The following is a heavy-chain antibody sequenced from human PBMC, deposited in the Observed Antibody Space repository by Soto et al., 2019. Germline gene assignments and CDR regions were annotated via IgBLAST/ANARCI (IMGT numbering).Heavy chain of an antibody. V-gene: IGHV3-74*01. CDR1: GFSVSNYW. CDR3: AKDRGEEGLKFLEWFGGMDV. CDR2: IKSDGTT. Sequence: PGGALRLSCAASGFSVSNYWMNWVRQAPGKGLVWVSHIKSDGTTSYADSVEGRFTVSRDDAKNTFYLQMNGLRAEDTDVYYCAKDRGEEGLKFLEWFGGMDVWGHGTTVTVSS. J-gene: IGHJ6*02. D-gene: IGHD3-3*01.